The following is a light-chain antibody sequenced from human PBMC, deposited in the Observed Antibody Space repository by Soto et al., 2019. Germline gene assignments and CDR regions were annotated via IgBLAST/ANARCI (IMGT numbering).Light chain of an antibody. CDR2: GAS. CDR1: QSVSSSY. J-gene: IGKJ4*01. V-gene: IGKV3-20*01. Sequence: EIVLTQSPGTLSLSPGERATLSCRASQSVSSSYLAWYQQKPGQAPRLLIYGASSRATGIPGRFSGSGSGTDFTLTISRLEAEDFAVYYCQQYGSLLTFGGGTKVEIK. CDR3: QQYGSLLT.